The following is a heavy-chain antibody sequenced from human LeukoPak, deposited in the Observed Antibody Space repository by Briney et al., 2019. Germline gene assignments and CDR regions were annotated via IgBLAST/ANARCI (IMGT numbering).Heavy chain of an antibody. V-gene: IGHV1-69*04. J-gene: IGHJ4*02. CDR2: IIPILGIA. CDR1: GGTFSSYA. D-gene: IGHD3-22*01. Sequence: GASVKVSCKASGGTFSSYAISWVRQAPGQGLEWMGRIIPILGIANYAQKFQGRVTITADKSTSTAYMELSSLRSEDTAVYYCARDLKGDYYDSGGPTDNYFDYWGQGTLVTVSS. CDR3: ARDLKGDYYDSGGPTDNYFDY.